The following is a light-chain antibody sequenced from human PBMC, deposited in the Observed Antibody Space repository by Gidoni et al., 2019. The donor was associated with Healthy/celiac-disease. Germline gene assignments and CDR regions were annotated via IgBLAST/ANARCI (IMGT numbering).Light chain of an antibody. Sequence: QSVLNQPPSASGPPGQRVTISCSGSSSNIGSNTVNWYQQLPGTAPKPLIYSNNQRPSGVPDRFSGSKSGTSASLAISGLQSEDEADYYCAAWDDSPHVVFGGGTKLTVL. J-gene: IGLJ2*01. CDR1: SSNIGSNT. V-gene: IGLV1-44*01. CDR2: SNN. CDR3: AAWDDSPHVV.